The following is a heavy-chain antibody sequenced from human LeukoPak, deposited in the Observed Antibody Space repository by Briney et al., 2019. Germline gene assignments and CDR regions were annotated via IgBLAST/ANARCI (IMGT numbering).Heavy chain of an antibody. CDR1: GFTFNTYG. D-gene: IGHD3-22*01. Sequence: GGTLRLSCAASGFTFNTYGMSWVRQAPGRGLEWVAFIRYDRSNKYYADSVKGRFTISRDNSKNTLYLQMNSLRAEDTAVYYCARDSYYDSSLWGQGTLVTVSS. CDR3: ARDSYYDSSL. V-gene: IGHV3-30*02. J-gene: IGHJ4*02. CDR2: IRYDRSNK.